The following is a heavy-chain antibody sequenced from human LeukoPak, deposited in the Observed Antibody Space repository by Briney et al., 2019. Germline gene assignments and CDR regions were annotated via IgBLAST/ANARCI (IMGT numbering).Heavy chain of an antibody. CDR3: ARDELITYYYGSGSNNWFDP. J-gene: IGHJ5*02. Sequence: GASVKVSCKASGYTFTSYGISWVRQAPGQGLEWMGWISAYNGNTNYAQKLQGRVTMTTDTSTSTAYMELRSLRSDDTAVYYCARDELITYYYGSGSNNWFDPWGQGTLVTVSS. V-gene: IGHV1-18*01. D-gene: IGHD3-10*01. CDR2: ISAYNGNT. CDR1: GYTFTSYG.